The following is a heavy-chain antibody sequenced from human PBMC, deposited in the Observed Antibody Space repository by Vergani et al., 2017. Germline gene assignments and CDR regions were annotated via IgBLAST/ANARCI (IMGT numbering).Heavy chain of an antibody. J-gene: IGHJ6*02. Sequence: LESGGGLVQPGGSIRLSCFGSGFTFSTFNMHWVRPISGKGLEYISGISSDGKSTNYAKSVKGRFIVTRDDSKNSLHLQMCNLRVEDTGIYYCSKDEQYTAPWERGDFRVLDVWGQGTTVSVSS. CDR2: ISSDGKST. D-gene: IGHD1-26*01. CDR3: SKDEQYTAPWERGDFRVLDV. CDR1: GFTFSTFN. V-gene: IGHV3-64*01.